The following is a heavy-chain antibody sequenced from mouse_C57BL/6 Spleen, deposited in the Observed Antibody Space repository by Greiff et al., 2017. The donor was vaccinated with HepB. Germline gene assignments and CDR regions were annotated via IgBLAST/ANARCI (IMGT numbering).Heavy chain of an antibody. CDR2: ISDGGSYT. J-gene: IGHJ3*01. CDR3: ARDDSDYGAY. D-gene: IGHD2-4*01. V-gene: IGHV5-4*01. CDR1: GFTFSSYA. Sequence: EVKLVESGGGLVKPGGSLKLTCAASGFTFSSYAMSWVRQTPEKRLEWVATISDGGSYTYYPDNVKGRFTISRDNAKNNLYLQMSHLKSEDTAMYYCARDDSDYGAYWGQGTLVTVSA.